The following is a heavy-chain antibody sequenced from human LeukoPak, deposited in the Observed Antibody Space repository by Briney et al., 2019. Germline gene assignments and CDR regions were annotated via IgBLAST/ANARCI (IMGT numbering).Heavy chain of an antibody. V-gene: IGHV4-34*01. Sequence: SETLSLTCAVYGGSFSGYYWSWIRQPPGKGLEWIGEINHSGSTNYNPSLKSRVTISVDTSKNQFSLKLSSVTAADTAVYYCARSPGVTGTYGYWGQGTLVTVSS. J-gene: IGHJ4*02. D-gene: IGHD1-7*01. CDR3: ARSPGVTGTYGY. CDR2: INHSGST. CDR1: GGSFSGYY.